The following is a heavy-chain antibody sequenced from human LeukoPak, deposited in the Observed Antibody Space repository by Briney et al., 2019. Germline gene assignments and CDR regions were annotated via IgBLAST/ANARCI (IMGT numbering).Heavy chain of an antibody. V-gene: IGHV3-7*05. D-gene: IGHD5-24*01. Sequence: PGGSLTLSCAASGFTFSNYWMIWVRQAQGKGLEWVGNIKEDGSEKRYADSVRGRFTISRDNAQTSIYLQMNSLRAEDTAVYYCARASKPWLQLTWGQGTLVTVPS. CDR1: GFTFSNYW. CDR3: ARASKPWLQLT. CDR2: IKEDGSEK. J-gene: IGHJ5*02.